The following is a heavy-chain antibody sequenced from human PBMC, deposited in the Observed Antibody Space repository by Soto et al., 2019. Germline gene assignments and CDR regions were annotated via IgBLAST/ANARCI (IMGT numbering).Heavy chain of an antibody. CDR2: ISSSSSYI. CDR3: AKYGCGSPTCPYYFYSFMDV. J-gene: IGHJ6*03. D-gene: IGHD2-2*01. V-gene: IGHV3-21*04. Sequence: PGGSLRLSCAASGFTFSSYSMNWVRQAPGKGLEWVSSISSSSSYIYYADSAKGRFTISRDNAKNSLYLQMNSLRAEDTAVYYCAKYGCGSPTCPYYFYSFMDVWGKGTTVTVSS. CDR1: GFTFSSYS.